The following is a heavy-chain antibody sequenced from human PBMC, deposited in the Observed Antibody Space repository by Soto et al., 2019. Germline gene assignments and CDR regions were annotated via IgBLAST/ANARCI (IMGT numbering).Heavy chain of an antibody. CDR1: GFTFNDYG. Sequence: EVQLVESGGGLVQPGGSLRLSCAASGFTFNDYGMSWVRQAPGKGLEWVSYISSSSAAIYYADSVKGRFTISRDNAMNSLYLQMNSLRDEDTAVYYCARDLRTVVTLVRYFDLWGCGTLVTVSS. D-gene: IGHD2-21*02. J-gene: IGHJ2*01. V-gene: IGHV3-48*02. CDR2: ISSSSAAI. CDR3: ARDLRTVVTLVRYFDL.